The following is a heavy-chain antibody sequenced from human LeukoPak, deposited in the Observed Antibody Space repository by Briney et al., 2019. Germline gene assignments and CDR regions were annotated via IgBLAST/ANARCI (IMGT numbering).Heavy chain of an antibody. CDR2: IKQDGSDK. J-gene: IGHJ4*02. V-gene: IGHV3-7*01. CDR3: ARDTIPDY. Sequence: GGSLRLSCAASGFIFSNYWMTWVRQAPGKGLEWVANIKQDGSDKQYVDSVKGRFTISRDNAKNSLYLQVNGLRAEDTAVYYCARDTIPDYWGQGTLVTVSS. D-gene: IGHD2-2*01. CDR1: GFIFSNYW.